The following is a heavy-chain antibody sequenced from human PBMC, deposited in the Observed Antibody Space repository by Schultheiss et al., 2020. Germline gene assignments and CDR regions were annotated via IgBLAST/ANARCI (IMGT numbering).Heavy chain of an antibody. CDR3: ARDGVRYFDWLPHYYYGMDV. CDR2: ISGSGGST. J-gene: IGHJ6*02. D-gene: IGHD3-9*01. CDR1: GFTFSSYA. Sequence: GGSLRLSCAASGFTFSSYAMSWVRQAPGKGLEWVSAISGSGGSTYYADSVKGRFTISRDNSKNSLYLQMNSLRAEDTAVYYCARDGVRYFDWLPHYYYGMDVWGQGTTVTVSS. V-gene: IGHV3-23*01.